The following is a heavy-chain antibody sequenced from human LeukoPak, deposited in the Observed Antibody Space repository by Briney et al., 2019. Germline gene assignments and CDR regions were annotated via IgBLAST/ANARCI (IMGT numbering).Heavy chain of an antibody. Sequence: PSETLSLTCTVSGGSLSSHFWSWIRQSPGKGLELLGHIYYTGTTYYNPSLNSRVTFSLDTSRSEFSLNLTSVTAADTAVYYCARFSSGCSSATCYLSYWGQGALVTVSS. V-gene: IGHV4-59*11. CDR1: GGSLSSHF. D-gene: IGHD2-2*01. CDR2: IYYTGTT. CDR3: ARFSSGCSSATCYLSY. J-gene: IGHJ4*02.